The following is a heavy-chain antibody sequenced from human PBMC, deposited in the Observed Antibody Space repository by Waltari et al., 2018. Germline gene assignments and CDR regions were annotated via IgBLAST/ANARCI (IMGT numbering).Heavy chain of an antibody. V-gene: IGHV3-7*04. CDR3: ARDLRARRGSGGSCYS. CDR1: GFTFSSYW. Sequence: EVQLVESGGGLVQPGGSLRLSCAASGFTFSSYWMSWVRQAPGKGLEWVANIKQDGSEKYYVDSVEGRFTISRDNAKNSLYLQMNSLRAEDTAVYYCARDLRARRGSGGSCYSWGQGTLVTVSS. J-gene: IGHJ4*02. CDR2: IKQDGSEK. D-gene: IGHD2-15*01.